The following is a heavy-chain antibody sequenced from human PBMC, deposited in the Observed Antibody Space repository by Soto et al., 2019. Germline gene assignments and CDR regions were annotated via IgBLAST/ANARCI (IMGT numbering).Heavy chain of an antibody. CDR3: AKTSHCGSGSYLFNFDY. Sequence: EVQLLESGGGLVQPGGSLRLSCAASGFTFSDFAMSWVRQAPGKGLEWVSTMSGSDGSTYYADSVKVRFTISRDDSQNTLYLQINSLRADDTAVYYCAKTSHCGSGSYLFNFDYWGQGTLVTVSS. CDR1: GFTFSDFA. V-gene: IGHV3-23*01. J-gene: IGHJ4*02. D-gene: IGHD3-10*01. CDR2: MSGSDGST.